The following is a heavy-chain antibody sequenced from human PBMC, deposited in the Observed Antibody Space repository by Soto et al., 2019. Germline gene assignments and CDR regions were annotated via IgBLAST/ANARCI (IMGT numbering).Heavy chain of an antibody. D-gene: IGHD6-13*01. V-gene: IGHV3-74*01. CDR2: VNNDGSGT. Sequence: EVQLVESGGGLVQPGGSLRLSCAASGFTFSSYWMHWVRQAPGKGLVWVSRVNNDGSGTIYADSVKGRFTISRDNAKNTVYLEMNSLRAEDRALFFFTRGGYINAFDMWGQGTMVTVSS. CDR3: TRGGYINAFDM. CDR1: GFTFSSYW. J-gene: IGHJ3*02.